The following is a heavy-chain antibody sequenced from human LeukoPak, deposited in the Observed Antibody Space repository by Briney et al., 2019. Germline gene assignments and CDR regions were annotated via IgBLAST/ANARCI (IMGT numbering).Heavy chain of an antibody. J-gene: IGHJ2*01. CDR2: IYYGGST. V-gene: IGHV3-53*04. CDR1: GFSVSTNY. Sequence: GGSLRLSCAASGFSVSTNYMLWVRQAPGKGLEWVSIIYYGGSTYYADSVKGRFAISRHDSKNTVYLQIDSLKPEDTAIYYCARDTSLGWYFDLWGRGTLVTVSS. CDR3: ARDTSLGWYFDL.